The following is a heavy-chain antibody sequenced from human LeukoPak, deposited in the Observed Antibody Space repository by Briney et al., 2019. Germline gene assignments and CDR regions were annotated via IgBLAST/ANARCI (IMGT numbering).Heavy chain of an antibody. CDR3: ASARWGEFDY. CDR1: GFTVSSNY. D-gene: IGHD3-16*01. J-gene: IGHJ4*02. V-gene: IGHV3-53*01. CDR2: IYSGGST. Sequence: GGSLRLSCAASGFTVSSNYMSWVRQAPGKGLEWVSVIYSGGSTYYADSVKGRFTISRENAKNSLYLQMNSLRAGDTAVYYCASARWGEFDYWGQGTLVTVSS.